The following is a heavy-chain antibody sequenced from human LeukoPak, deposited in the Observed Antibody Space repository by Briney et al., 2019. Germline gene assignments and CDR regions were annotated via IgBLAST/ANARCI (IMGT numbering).Heavy chain of an antibody. Sequence: PSETLSLTCAVYGGSFSGYYWSWIRQPPGKGLEWIGEINHSGSTNYNPSLKSRVTISVDTSKNQFSLKLSSVTAADTAVYYCARARTVTVNFDYWGQGTLVTVSS. J-gene: IGHJ4*02. CDR3: ARARTVTVNFDY. CDR1: GGSFSGYY. CDR2: INHSGST. V-gene: IGHV4-34*01. D-gene: IGHD4-17*01.